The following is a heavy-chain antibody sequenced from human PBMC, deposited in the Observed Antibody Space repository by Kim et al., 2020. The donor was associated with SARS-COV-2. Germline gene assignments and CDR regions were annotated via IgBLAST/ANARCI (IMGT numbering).Heavy chain of an antibody. CDR2: IDPSDSYT. V-gene: IGHV5-10-1*01. CDR1: GYSFTSYW. CDR3: ARQLVGALYYDSSATEAFGY. J-gene: IGHJ4*02. Sequence: GESLKISCKGSGYSFTSYWISWVRQMPGKGLEWMGRIDPSDSYTNYSPSFQGHVTISADKSISTAYLQWSSLKASDTAMYYCARQLVGALYYDSSATEAFGYWGQGTLVTVSS. D-gene: IGHD3-22*01.